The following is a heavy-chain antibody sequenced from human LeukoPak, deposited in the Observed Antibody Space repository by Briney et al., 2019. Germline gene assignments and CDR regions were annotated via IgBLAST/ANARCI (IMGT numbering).Heavy chain of an antibody. D-gene: IGHD1-20*01. CDR1: GFTFSSYG. Sequence: GGSLRLSCAAFGFTFSSYGMHWVRQAPGKGLEWVAVIWYDGSNKYYADSVKGRFTISRDNSKNTLYLQMNSLRAEDTAVYYCARDRNVLTGTTRFDYWGQGTLVTVSS. CDR3: ARDRNVLTGTTRFDY. V-gene: IGHV3-33*01. J-gene: IGHJ4*02. CDR2: IWYDGSNK.